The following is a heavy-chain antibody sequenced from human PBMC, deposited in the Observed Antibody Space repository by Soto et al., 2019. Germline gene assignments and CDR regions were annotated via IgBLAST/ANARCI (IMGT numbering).Heavy chain of an antibody. Sequence: QVQLVESGGGVVQPERSLRLSCATSGFTFSDFGMHWVRQAPGKGLEWVAAISADGSDKYYLGSVQGRFTISRDNTKNALYLQMNSLRTEDTAVYFCAKGTAVARQRFGNWGQGTLVTVSS. D-gene: IGHD6-19*01. CDR3: AKGTAVARQRFGN. CDR1: GFTFSDFG. CDR2: ISADGSDK. J-gene: IGHJ4*02. V-gene: IGHV3-30*18.